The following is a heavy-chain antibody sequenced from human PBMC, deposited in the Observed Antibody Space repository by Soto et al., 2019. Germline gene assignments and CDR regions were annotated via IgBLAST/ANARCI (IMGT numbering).Heavy chain of an antibody. J-gene: IGHJ5*02. D-gene: IGHD2-2*01. Sequence: QLQLQESGSGLVKPSQTLSLTCAVSDGSINSGGYSWSSIRQPPGKVLEWIGYIYHSGSTCSNPSLKSRVTIPVDRSKTQFSLKPSSVTAADTAVYYCARVPDRWGQGTLVSVSS. CDR3: ARVPDR. CDR2: IYHSGST. V-gene: IGHV4-30-2*01. CDR1: DGSINSGGYS.